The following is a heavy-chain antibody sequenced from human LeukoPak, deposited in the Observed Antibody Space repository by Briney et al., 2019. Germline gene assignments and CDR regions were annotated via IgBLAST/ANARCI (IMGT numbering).Heavy chain of an antibody. CDR1: GFSFDDYG. J-gene: IGHJ3*02. CDR3: ARCSRSSTDCYSAFDI. CDR2: ITNWNGGST. D-gene: IGHD2-2*02. Sequence: PGGSLRLSCEASGFSFDDYGMSWVRQSTGKGLEWVSAITNWNGGSTGYVDSVRGRFTISRDNAKNSLYLQMNSLRAEDTALYYCARCSRSSTDCYSAFDIWGQGTMVTVSS. V-gene: IGHV3-20*04.